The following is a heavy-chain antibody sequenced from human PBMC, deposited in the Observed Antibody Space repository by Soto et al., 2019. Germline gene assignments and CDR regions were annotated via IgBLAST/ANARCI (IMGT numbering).Heavy chain of an antibody. CDR3: AKGRYCSRTSCSGYYYMDV. Sequence: GGSLRLSCAASGFTFSSYAMSWVRQAPGKGLEWVSDISGSGGSTYYADSVKGRFTISRDNSKNTLYLQMNSLRAEDTAVYYCAKGRYCSRTSCSGYYYMDVWGKGTTVTVSS. V-gene: IGHV3-23*01. D-gene: IGHD2-2*01. J-gene: IGHJ6*03. CDR1: GFTFSSYA. CDR2: ISGSGGST.